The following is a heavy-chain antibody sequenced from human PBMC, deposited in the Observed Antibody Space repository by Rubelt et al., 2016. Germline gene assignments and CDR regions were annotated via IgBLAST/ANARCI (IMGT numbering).Heavy chain of an antibody. D-gene: IGHD1-26*01. Sequence: QVQLVQSGAEVKKPGASVKVSCKASGYTFTSYGFDWVRQAPGLGLEWMGWISANNGDTDYAQKVQGRVTLTTDKSTSTAYMGLRRLRSDATAVYYCARAPRSTGAADYLGQGTLVTVSS. CDR3: ARAPRSTGAADY. CDR2: ISANNGDT. J-gene: IGHJ4*02. V-gene: IGHV1-18*01. CDR1: GYTFTSYG.